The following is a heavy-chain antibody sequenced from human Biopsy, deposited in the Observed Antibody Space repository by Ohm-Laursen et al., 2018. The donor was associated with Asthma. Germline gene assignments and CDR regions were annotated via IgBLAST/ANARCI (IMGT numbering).Heavy chain of an antibody. J-gene: IGHJ4*02. CDR1: GFTFSSYS. D-gene: IGHD5-18*01. Sequence: SLRLSRTASGFTFSSYSMNWVRQAPGKGLEWVSYISSSSTIYYADSVKGRFTISRDNAKNSLYLQMNSLRDEDTAVYYCARFKRGYSYGYAGVFDYWGQGTLVTVSS. CDR2: ISSSSTI. V-gene: IGHV3-48*02. CDR3: ARFKRGYSYGYAGVFDY.